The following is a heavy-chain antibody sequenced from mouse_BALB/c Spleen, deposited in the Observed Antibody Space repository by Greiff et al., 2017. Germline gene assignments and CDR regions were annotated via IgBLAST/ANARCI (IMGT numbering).Heavy chain of an antibody. Sequence: DVMLVESGGGLVKPGGSLKLSCAASGFTFSSYAMSWVRQSPEKRLEWVAEISSGGSYTYYPDTVTGRFTISRDNAKNTLYLEMSSLRSEDTAMYYCALTGMSWCAYWGQGTLVTVAA. CDR1: GFTFSSYA. V-gene: IGHV5-9-4*01. CDR2: ISSGGSYT. J-gene: IGHJ3*01. CDR3: ALTGMSWCAY. D-gene: IGHD4-1*01.